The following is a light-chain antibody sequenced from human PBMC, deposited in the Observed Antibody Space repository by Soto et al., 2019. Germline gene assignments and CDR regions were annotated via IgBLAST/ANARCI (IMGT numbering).Light chain of an antibody. Sequence: QSVLTQPPSVSGAPGQRVTISCTGSSSNIGAGYDVHWYQQFPGTAPKLLIYDNINRPSGVPDRFSGSKSGTSASLAITGLQAEDEADYYCQSYDSSLSGSVFGGGTKVTVL. V-gene: IGLV1-40*01. CDR3: QSYDSSLSGSV. CDR1: SSNIGAGYD. J-gene: IGLJ2*01. CDR2: DNI.